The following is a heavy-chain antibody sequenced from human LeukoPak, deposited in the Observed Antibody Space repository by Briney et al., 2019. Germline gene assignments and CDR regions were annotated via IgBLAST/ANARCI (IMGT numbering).Heavy chain of an antibody. Sequence: SETLSLTCAVYGGSFSGYYWSWIRQPPGKGLEWIGEINHSGSTYYNPSLKSRVTTSVDTSKNQFSLKLNSVTAADTAVYCCARDEGSGWRNWFDPWGQGTLVTVSS. J-gene: IGHJ5*02. CDR1: GGSFSGYY. V-gene: IGHV4-34*01. CDR2: INHSGST. CDR3: ARDEGSGWRNWFDP. D-gene: IGHD6-19*01.